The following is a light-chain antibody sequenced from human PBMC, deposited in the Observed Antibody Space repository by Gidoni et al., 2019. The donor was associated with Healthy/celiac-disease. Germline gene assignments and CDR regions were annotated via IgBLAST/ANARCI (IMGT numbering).Light chain of an antibody. CDR3: SSYTGSNTLYV. V-gene: IGLV2-14*03. CDR2: DVI. CDR1: GSDVGGFKS. Sequence: SALTQPASVSGSPGQSITISCTGTGSDVGGFKSVSWYQLHPGKAPKLMIYDVINRPSGVSYRFSGSKSGNTASLTISGLQAVDEAEYYCSSYTGSNTLYVFGTGTKVTVL. J-gene: IGLJ1*01.